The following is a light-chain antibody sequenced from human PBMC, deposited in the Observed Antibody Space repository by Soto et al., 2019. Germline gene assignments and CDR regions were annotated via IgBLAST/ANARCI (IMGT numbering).Light chain of an antibody. CDR1: KSVRSN. CDR2: DES. V-gene: IGKV3-15*01. J-gene: IGKJ1*01. CDR3: QVVNNLHRT. Sequence: IWVTLSPSTXSVSVLKRPPLPWRESKSVRSNLEWYKKKNGKDXRXXXSDESNRETGIQARLSGSGSGKEFTITIGSVQSEDFVLYYCQVVNNLHRTVGEVTEVDI.